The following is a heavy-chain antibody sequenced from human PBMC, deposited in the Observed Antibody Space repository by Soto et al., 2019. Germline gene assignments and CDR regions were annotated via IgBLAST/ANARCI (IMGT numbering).Heavy chain of an antibody. J-gene: IGHJ4*02. CDR2: INPSGGST. Sequence: ASVKVSCKASGGTFSSYAISWVRQAPGQGLEWMGIINPSGGSTSYAQKFQGRVTMTRDTSTSTVYMELSSLRSEDTAVYYCARDGKTVTNEYYFDYWGQGTLVTVSS. D-gene: IGHD4-17*01. V-gene: IGHV1-46*01. CDR1: GGTFSSYA. CDR3: ARDGKTVTNEYYFDY.